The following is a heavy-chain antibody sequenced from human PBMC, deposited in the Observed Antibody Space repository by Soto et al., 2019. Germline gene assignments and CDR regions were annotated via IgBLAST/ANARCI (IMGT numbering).Heavy chain of an antibody. D-gene: IGHD5-18*01. CDR1: GASISSGGHF. Sequence: PSETLSLTCTVSGASISSGGHFWTWIRQHPGKGLEWIGYIYYSGITYYNPSLRRRVTISLDPSENQFSLKVTSVTAADTAVYYCARDSSGPGYSYGKFDYWGQGALVTVSS. V-gene: IGHV4-31*03. J-gene: IGHJ4*02. CDR2: IYYSGIT. CDR3: ARDSSGPGYSYGKFDY.